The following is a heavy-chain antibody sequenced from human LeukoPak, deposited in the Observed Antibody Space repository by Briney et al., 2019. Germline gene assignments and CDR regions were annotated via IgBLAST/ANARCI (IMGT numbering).Heavy chain of an antibody. CDR3: AKDTGSGYDYFSYYFDY. CDR2: ISGTAFST. D-gene: IGHD5-12*01. V-gene: IGHV3-23*01. CDR1: GFTFSSYG. Sequence: GGSLRLSCAASGFTFSSYGMGWVRQAPGKGLEWVSLISGTAFSTYYADSVRGRFTISRDNSKNTVNLQMNSLRAEDTAVYYCAKDTGSGYDYFSYYFDYWGQGTLVTVSS. J-gene: IGHJ4*02.